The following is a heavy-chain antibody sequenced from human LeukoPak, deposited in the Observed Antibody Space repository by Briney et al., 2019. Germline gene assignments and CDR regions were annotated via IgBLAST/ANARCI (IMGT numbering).Heavy chain of an antibody. Sequence: GGSLRLSCAASGFTFSSYAMHWVRQAPGKGLVWVSRINSDGSSTSYADSVKGRFTISRDNAKNTLYLQMNSLGAEDTAVYYCASLSIAVFDAFDIWGQGTMVTVSS. CDR1: GFTFSSYA. D-gene: IGHD6-6*01. CDR2: INSDGSST. V-gene: IGHV3-74*01. J-gene: IGHJ3*02. CDR3: ASLSIAVFDAFDI.